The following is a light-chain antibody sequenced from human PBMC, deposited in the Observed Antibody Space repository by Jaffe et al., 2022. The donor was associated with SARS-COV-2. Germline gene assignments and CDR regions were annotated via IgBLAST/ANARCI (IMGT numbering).Light chain of an antibody. V-gene: IGKV1-33*01. J-gene: IGKJ4*01. CDR3: QQYESLPLT. CDR2: DAS. CDR1: QDISIY. Sequence: DIQMTQSPSSLSASVGDRVTITCQASQDISIYLNWYQQKPGRAPKLLIYDASNLETGVPSRFSGSGSGTHFTLIISSLQPEDVATYYCQQYESLPLTFGGGTKVDIK.